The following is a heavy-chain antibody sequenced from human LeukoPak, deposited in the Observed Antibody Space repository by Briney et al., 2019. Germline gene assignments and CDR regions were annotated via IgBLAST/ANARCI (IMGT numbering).Heavy chain of an antibody. V-gene: IGHV3-53*05. D-gene: IGHD2-2*01. CDR3: AKDSAGRYCSITSCNFFDY. J-gene: IGHJ4*02. CDR1: GFIVSTNY. Sequence: GGSLRLSCAASGFIVSTNYVTWVRQAPGKGLEWVSGIYSGGATYYADSVKGRFSISRDNSKNTLYLQMNSLRTEDTAVYYCAKDSAGRYCSITSCNFFDYWGQGTLVTVSS. CDR2: IYSGGAT.